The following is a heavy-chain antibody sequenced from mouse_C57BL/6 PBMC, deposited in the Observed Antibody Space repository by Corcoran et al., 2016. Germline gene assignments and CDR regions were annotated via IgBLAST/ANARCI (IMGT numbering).Heavy chain of an antibody. CDR3: ARRREIGGIYYDYDWFAY. V-gene: IGHV1-81*01. CDR2: IYPRSGNT. D-gene: IGHD2-4*01. CDR1: GYTFTSYG. J-gene: IGHJ3*01. Sequence: QVQLQQSGAELARPGASVKLSCKASGYTFTSYGISRVKQRTGQGLEWIGEIYPRSGNTYYNEKFKGKATLTADKSSSTAYMELRSLTSEDSAVYFCARRREIGGIYYDYDWFAYWGQGTLVTVSA.